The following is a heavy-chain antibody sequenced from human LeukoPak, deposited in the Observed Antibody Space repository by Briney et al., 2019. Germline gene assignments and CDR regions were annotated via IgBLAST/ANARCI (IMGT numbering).Heavy chain of an antibody. Sequence: GGSLRLSSAASGFTFSGSAMHWVRQASGKGLEWVGRIRSKANSYATAYAASVKGRFTISRDDSKNTAYLQMNSLKTEDTAVYYCTRRDTAMVYNYWGQGTLVTVSS. V-gene: IGHV3-73*01. CDR1: GFTFSGSA. J-gene: IGHJ4*02. CDR2: IRSKANSYAT. CDR3: TRRDTAMVYNY. D-gene: IGHD5-18*01.